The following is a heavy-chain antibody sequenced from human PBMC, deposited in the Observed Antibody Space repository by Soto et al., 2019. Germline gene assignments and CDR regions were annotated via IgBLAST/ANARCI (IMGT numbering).Heavy chain of an antibody. V-gene: IGHV3-7*01. CDR2: IKQDGSEE. J-gene: IGHJ4*02. D-gene: IGHD6-19*01. CDR3: ARDWMAVAGTIDY. CDR1: GFTFSSYW. Sequence: GGSLRLSCAASGFTFSSYWMSWVRRAPRKGLEWVANIKQDGSEEYYVDSVKGRFTISRDNAKKSLYLQMNSLRAEDTAVYYCARDWMAVAGTIDYWGQGALVTV.